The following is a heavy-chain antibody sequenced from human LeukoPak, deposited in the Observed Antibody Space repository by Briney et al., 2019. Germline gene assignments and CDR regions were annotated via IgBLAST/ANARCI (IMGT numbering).Heavy chain of an antibody. J-gene: IGHJ4*02. CDR1: GGSISSYY. Sequence: SETLSLTCTVSGGSISSYYWSWIRQPPGKGLEWIGYIYYSGSTNYNPSLKSRVTISVDTSKNQFSLKLSSVTAADTAVYYCAREGYSGYDPFDYWGQGTLVTVSS. CDR3: AREGYSGYDPFDY. D-gene: IGHD5-12*01. CDR2: IYYSGST. V-gene: IGHV4-59*01.